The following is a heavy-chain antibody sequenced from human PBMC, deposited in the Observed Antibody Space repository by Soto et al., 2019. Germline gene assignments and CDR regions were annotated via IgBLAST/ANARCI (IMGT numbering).Heavy chain of an antibody. Sequence: EVQLLESGGGLVQPGGSLRLSCAASGFTFSSYAMSWVRQAPGKGLEWVSAISGSGGSTYYADSVKGRFTISRDNSKNTLYLQMNSLRAEDTAVYDCAKPTSPRVFHGDYANWGQGTLVTVSS. CDR2: ISGSGGST. CDR3: AKPTSPRVFHGDYAN. CDR1: GFTFSSYA. D-gene: IGHD4-17*01. J-gene: IGHJ4*02. V-gene: IGHV3-23*01.